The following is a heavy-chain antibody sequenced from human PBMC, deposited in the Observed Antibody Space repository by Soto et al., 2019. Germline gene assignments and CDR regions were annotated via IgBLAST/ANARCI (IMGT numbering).Heavy chain of an antibody. V-gene: IGHV3-11*01. CDR1: GFTFTDYY. CDR2: ISSSGSTI. Sequence: PEGSLRLSCAASGFTFTDYYLSWIRQAPGKGLEWVSYISSSGSTIYYADSVKGRFTISRDNAKNSLYLQMNSLRAEDTAGYYCARDQVAFDYWGQGTLVTVSS. J-gene: IGHJ4*02. CDR3: ARDQVAFDY. D-gene: IGHD2-15*01.